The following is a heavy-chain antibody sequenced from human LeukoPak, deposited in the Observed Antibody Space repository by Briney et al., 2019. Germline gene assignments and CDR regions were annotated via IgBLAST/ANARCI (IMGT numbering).Heavy chain of an antibody. Sequence: GASVKVSCTASGYTFTGYYMHWVRQAPGQGLERVGRINPNSGGTNYAQKFQGRVTMTRDTSISTAYMELSRLRSDDTAVYYCARDQSSSSWYYFDYWGQGTLVTVSS. V-gene: IGHV1-2*06. CDR2: INPNSGGT. CDR1: GYTFTGYY. CDR3: ARDQSSSSWYYFDY. J-gene: IGHJ4*02. D-gene: IGHD6-13*01.